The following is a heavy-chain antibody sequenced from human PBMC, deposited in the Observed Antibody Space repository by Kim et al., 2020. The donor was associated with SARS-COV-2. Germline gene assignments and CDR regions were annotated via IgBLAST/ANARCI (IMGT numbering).Heavy chain of an antibody. V-gene: IGHV3-7*01. J-gene: IGHJ6*02. D-gene: IGHD3-10*01. CDR1: GFTFSSYG. Sequence: GGSLRLSCAASGFTFSSYGMSWVRQAPGKGLEWVANIKQDGSEKYYVDSVKGRFTISRDNAKNSLYLQMNSLRAEDTAVYYCARDGRRGLLWFGETAASYYGMDVWGQGTTVTVSS. CDR2: IKQDGSEK. CDR3: ARDGRRGLLWFGETAASYYGMDV.